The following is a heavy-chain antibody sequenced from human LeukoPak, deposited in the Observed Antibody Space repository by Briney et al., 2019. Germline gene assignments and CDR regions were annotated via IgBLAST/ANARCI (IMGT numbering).Heavy chain of an antibody. V-gene: IGHV4-39*01. CDR3: ARKGPYYYMDV. Sequence: SETLSLTCTVSGGSISSSSYYWGWIRQPPGKGLEWIGSIYYSGSTYYNPSLKSRVTISVDTSKDQFSLKLSSVTAADTAVYYCARKGPYYYMDVWGKGTTVTVSS. CDR1: GGSISSSSYY. CDR2: IYYSGST. J-gene: IGHJ6*03.